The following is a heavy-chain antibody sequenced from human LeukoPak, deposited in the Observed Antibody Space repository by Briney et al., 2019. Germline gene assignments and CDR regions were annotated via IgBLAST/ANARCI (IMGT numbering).Heavy chain of an antibody. Sequence: PGGSLRLSCAASGFTFSSYAMSWVRQAPGKGLEWVSAISGSGGCTYYADSVKGRFTISRDNSKNTLYLQMNSLRAEDTAVYYCAKNGQLLSAYYFDYWGQGTLVTVSS. D-gene: IGHD2-2*01. V-gene: IGHV3-23*01. CDR2: ISGSGGCT. J-gene: IGHJ4*02. CDR3: AKNGQLLSAYYFDY. CDR1: GFTFSSYA.